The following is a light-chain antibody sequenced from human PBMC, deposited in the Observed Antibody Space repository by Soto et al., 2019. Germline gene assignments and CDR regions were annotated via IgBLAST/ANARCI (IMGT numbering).Light chain of an antibody. CDR3: QKYNSAPYT. CDR2: AAS. J-gene: IGKJ2*01. V-gene: IGKV1-27*01. Sequence: DIQMTQSPSSLSASVGDRVIITCRASQGISNYLAWYQQKPGKVPKVLIYAASTLQSGVPSRFSGSGSGTDFTLTISSLQPEDVASYYCQKYNSAPYTFGQGTKLEIK. CDR1: QGISNY.